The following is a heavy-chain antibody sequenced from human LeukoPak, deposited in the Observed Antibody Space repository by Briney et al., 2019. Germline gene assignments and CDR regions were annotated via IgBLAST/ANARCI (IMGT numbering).Heavy chain of an antibody. CDR2: ISGSGGST. D-gene: IGHD6-13*01. CDR3: AKGPGGSSWTGVWDY. CDR1: GFTFSSYA. V-gene: IGHV3-23*01. Sequence: GGSLRLSCAASGFTFSSYAMSWVRQAPGKGLEWVSAISGSGGSTYYADSVKGRFTISRDNSKNTLYLQMNSLRAEDTAVYYCAKGPGGSSWTGVWDYRGQGTLVTVSS. J-gene: IGHJ4*02.